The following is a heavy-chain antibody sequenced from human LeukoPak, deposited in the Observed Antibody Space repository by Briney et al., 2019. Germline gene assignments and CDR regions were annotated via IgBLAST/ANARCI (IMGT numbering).Heavy chain of an antibody. J-gene: IGHJ4*02. CDR3: ARTWMYSNYF. CDR2: INQDGSEK. Sequence: PGGSLRLSRAASGFTFSNYWMSWVRQAPGKGLEWVANINQDGSEKYYVDSVRGRFTISRDNAENSLYLQMNSLRAEDTAVYYCARTWMYSNYFRGQGTLVTVSS. D-gene: IGHD4-11*01. CDR1: GFTFSNYW. V-gene: IGHV3-7*03.